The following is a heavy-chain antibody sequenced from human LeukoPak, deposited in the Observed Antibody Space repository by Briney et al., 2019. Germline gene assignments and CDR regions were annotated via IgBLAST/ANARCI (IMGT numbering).Heavy chain of an antibody. D-gene: IGHD6-6*01. CDR3: ARVPIRVQLFMTHYYYYGMDV. CDR2: INHSGST. V-gene: IGHV4-34*01. Sequence: PSETLSLTCAVYGGSFSGYYWSWIRQPPGKGLEWIGEINHSGSTNYNPSLKSRVTISVDTSKNQFSLKLSSVTAADTAVYYCARVPIRVQLFMTHYYYYGMDVWGQGTLVTVSS. CDR1: GGSFSGYY. J-gene: IGHJ6*02.